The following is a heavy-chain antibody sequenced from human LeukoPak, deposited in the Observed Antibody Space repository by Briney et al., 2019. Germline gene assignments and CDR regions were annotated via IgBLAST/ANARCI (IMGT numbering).Heavy chain of an antibody. V-gene: IGHV3-23*01. Sequence: PGGSLRLSCAASGFTFSSYAMSWVRQAPGKGLEWVSAISGSGGSTYYADSVKGRFTISRDNSKNTPYLQMNSLRAEDTAVYYCAKEGAYYDYIWGSSDFDYWGQGTLVTVSS. D-gene: IGHD3-16*01. J-gene: IGHJ4*02. CDR3: AKEGAYYDYIWGSSDFDY. CDR2: ISGSGGST. CDR1: GFTFSSYA.